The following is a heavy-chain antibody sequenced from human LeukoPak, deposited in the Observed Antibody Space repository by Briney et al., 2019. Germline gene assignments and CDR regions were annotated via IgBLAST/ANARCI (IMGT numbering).Heavy chain of an antibody. CDR2: ISYSGST. J-gene: IGHJ4*02. Sequence: SETLSLTCTVSGASISGYYWSWIRQPPGKGLEWIGYISYSGSTNYNPSLKSRVTISVDTSKNQFSLKLTSVTAADTAVYYCARVSSRSSGGPMHDYWGQGTLVTVSS. D-gene: IGHD2-15*01. CDR1: GASISGYY. V-gene: IGHV4-59*01. CDR3: ARVSSRSSGGPMHDY.